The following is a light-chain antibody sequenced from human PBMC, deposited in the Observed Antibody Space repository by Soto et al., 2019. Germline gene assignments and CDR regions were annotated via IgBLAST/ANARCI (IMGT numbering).Light chain of an antibody. J-gene: IGKJ1*01. CDR1: QNLNSN. CDR2: GAS. Sequence: PGERATLSCRASQNLNSNFLAWYQQKPGQAPRLLIYGASTRATGSPDRFSASGSATEFTLTISSLLSEDFAVYYCQQYNDWPRTFGQGTKVDIK. V-gene: IGKV3-15*01. CDR3: QQYNDWPRT.